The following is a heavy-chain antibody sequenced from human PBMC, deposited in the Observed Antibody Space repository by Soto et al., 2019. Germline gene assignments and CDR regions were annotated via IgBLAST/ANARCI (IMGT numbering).Heavy chain of an antibody. CDR3: AREGVSSSWYNYYGMDV. J-gene: IGHJ6*02. CDR1: GGSISSYY. D-gene: IGHD6-13*01. V-gene: IGHV4-59*01. Sequence: QVQLQESGPGLVKPSETLSLTCTVSGGSISSYYWSWIRQPPGKGLEWIGYIYYSGSPNYNPSLKSRVTLSVDTSKNQFSLKLSSVTAADTAVYYCAREGVSSSWYNYYGMDVWGQGTTVTVSS. CDR2: IYYSGSP.